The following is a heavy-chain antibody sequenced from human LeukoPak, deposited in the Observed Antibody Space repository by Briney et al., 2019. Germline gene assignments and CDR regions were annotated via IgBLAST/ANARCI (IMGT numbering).Heavy chain of an antibody. CDR1: GGSISSYY. V-gene: IGHV4-59*08. Sequence: IPSETLSLTCAVSGGSISSYYWSWIRQPPGKGLEWIAYIYYTGSTNYNPSLRSRVTISIDTSNNQFSLKLSSVTAADTAVYYCARADDSSSNWFDPWGQGTLVTVSS. J-gene: IGHJ5*02. CDR2: IYYTGST. CDR3: ARADDSSSNWFDP. D-gene: IGHD6-13*01.